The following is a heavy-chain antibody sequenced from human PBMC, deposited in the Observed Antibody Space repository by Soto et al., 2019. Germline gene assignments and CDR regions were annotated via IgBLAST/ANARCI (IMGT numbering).Heavy chain of an antibody. V-gene: IGHV4-34*01. Sequence: QVQLQQWGAGLLKPSETLSLTCAVYGGSFSGYYWSWIRQPPGKGLEWIGEINHSGSTNYNPSLKSRVTISVDTSTNHFSPKMSSVTAADTAVYYCARVEYSSSWYGFDPWVQGTLVTVSS. J-gene: IGHJ5*02. CDR2: INHSGST. CDR1: GGSFSGYY. CDR3: ARVEYSSSWYGFDP. D-gene: IGHD6-13*01.